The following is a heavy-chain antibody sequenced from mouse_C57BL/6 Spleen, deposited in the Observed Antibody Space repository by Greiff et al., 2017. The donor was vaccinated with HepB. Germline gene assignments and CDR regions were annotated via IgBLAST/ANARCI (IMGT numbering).Heavy chain of an antibody. CDR2: IDPENGDT. CDR3: TTGFHYYAMDY. V-gene: IGHV14-4*01. CDR1: GFNIKDDY. Sequence: VQLQQSGAELVRPGASVKLSCTASGFNIKDDYMHWVKQRPEQGLEWIGWIDPENGDTEYASKFQGKATITADTSSNTAYLQLSSLTSEDTAVYYCTTGFHYYAMDYLGQGTSVTVSS. J-gene: IGHJ4*01.